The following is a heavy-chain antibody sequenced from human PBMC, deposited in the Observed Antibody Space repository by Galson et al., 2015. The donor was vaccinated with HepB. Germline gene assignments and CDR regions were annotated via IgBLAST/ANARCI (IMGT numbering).Heavy chain of an antibody. CDR1: GYTFTGYY. J-gene: IGHJ4*02. Sequence: SVKVSCKASGYTFTGYYMHWVRQAPGQGLEWMGRINPNSGGTNYAQKFQGRVTVTRDTSISTAYMELSRLRSDDTAVYYCAREGYSSGRFDYWGQGTLVTVSS. V-gene: IGHV1-2*06. CDR3: AREGYSSGRFDY. D-gene: IGHD6-19*01. CDR2: INPNSGGT.